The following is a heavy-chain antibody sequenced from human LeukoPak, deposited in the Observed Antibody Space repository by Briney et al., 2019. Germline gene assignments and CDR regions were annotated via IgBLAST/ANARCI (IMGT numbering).Heavy chain of an antibody. Sequence: KPSETLSLTCTVSGYSISSGYYWGWIRQPPGKGLEWIGSIYHSGSTYYNPSLKSRVTISVDTSKNQFSLKLNSVTAADTAVYYCARQIVGATHYWGQGTLVTVSS. D-gene: IGHD1-26*01. CDR2: IYHSGST. V-gene: IGHV4-38-2*02. J-gene: IGHJ4*02. CDR1: GYSISSGYY. CDR3: ARQIVGATHY.